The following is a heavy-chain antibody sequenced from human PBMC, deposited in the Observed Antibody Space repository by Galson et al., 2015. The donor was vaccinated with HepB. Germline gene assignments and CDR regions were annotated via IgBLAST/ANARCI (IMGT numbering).Heavy chain of an antibody. CDR2: IGGSGGHT. J-gene: IGHJ4*02. D-gene: IGHD3-3*01. CDR3: AKVAILGVTPHYFDY. V-gene: IGHV3-23*01. Sequence: SLRLSCAGSGFTFTRYALNWVRRAPGKGLEWVSSIGGSGGHTYYADSVRGRFTISRDNSKNTLYLQVSSLRVEDTAVYYCAKVAILGVTPHYFDYWGQGTLVTVSS. CDR1: GFTFTRYA.